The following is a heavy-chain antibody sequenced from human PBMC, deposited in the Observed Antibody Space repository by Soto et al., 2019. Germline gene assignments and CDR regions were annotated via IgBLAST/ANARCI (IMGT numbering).Heavy chain of an antibody. J-gene: IGHJ4*02. D-gene: IGHD3-10*01. Sequence: EVQLVESGGGLVQPGGSLRLSCAASGFTFSSYSMNWVRQAPGKGLEWVSYISSSSSTIYYADSVKGRFTISRDNDKNSLYLQMNSLRDEESAVYYCARGSPHYYGSGHGDYFVYWGQGTLVTVSS. CDR2: ISSSSSTI. CDR1: GFTFSSYS. CDR3: ARGSPHYYGSGHGDYFVY. V-gene: IGHV3-48*02.